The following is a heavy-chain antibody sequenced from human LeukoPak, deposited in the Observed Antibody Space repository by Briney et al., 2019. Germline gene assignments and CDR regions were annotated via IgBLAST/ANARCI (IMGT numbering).Heavy chain of an antibody. CDR3: AGAYCGGDCYLQPPVY. CDR1: GGSFSGYY. J-gene: IGHJ4*02. D-gene: IGHD2-21*02. V-gene: IGHV4-34*01. Sequence: PSETLSLTCAVYGGSFSGYYWSWIPQPPGKGLEWIGEINHSGSTNYNPSLKSRVTISVDTSKNQFSLKLSSVTAADTAVYYCAGAYCGGDCYLQPPVYWGQGTLVTVSS. CDR2: INHSGST.